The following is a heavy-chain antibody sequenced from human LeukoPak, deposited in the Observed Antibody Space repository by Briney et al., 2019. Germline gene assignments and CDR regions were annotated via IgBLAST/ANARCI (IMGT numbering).Heavy chain of an antibody. V-gene: IGHV4-39*07. CDR2: IYYSGST. J-gene: IGHJ4*02. D-gene: IGHD4-17*01. CDR1: GGSISSSSYY. CDR3: ARAGTNLGDYDF. Sequence: SETLSLTCTVSGGSISSSSYYWVWIRQPPGKGLEWIGTIYYSGSTYYNPSLKSRVTISVDTSKNQFSLSLSSVTVADTAVYYCARAGTNLGDYDFWGQGTLVTVSS.